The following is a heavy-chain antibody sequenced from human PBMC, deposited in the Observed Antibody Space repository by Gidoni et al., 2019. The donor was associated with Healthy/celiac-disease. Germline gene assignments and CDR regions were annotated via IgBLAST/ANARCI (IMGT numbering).Heavy chain of an antibody. CDR2: INSDDSST. D-gene: IGHD3-9*01. CDR3: ARGYDLLTGDYHFDY. Sequence: EVQLVESGGGLVQPGGSLRLSCAASGFTFSSYWMHWVRQTPGKGLVWVSRINSDDSSTTYADSVKGRFTISRDNAKNTLYLQMNSLRAEDTAVYYCARGYDLLTGDYHFDYWGQGTLVTVSS. J-gene: IGHJ4*02. V-gene: IGHV3-74*01. CDR1: GFTFSSYW.